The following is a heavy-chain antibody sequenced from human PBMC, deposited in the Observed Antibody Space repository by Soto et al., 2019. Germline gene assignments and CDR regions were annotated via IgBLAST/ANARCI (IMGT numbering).Heavy chain of an antibody. Sequence: QVQLVESGGGVVQPGRSLRLSCAASGFTFSSYGMHWVRQAPGKGLEWVAVISYDGSNKYYADSVKGRFTISRDNSKNTLYLQMNSLRAEDTAVYYCARDIAAAGTGYYYYSGMDVWGQGTTVTVSS. D-gene: IGHD6-13*01. CDR2: ISYDGSNK. J-gene: IGHJ6*02. V-gene: IGHV3-30*03. CDR1: GFTFSSYG. CDR3: ARDIAAAGTGYYYYSGMDV.